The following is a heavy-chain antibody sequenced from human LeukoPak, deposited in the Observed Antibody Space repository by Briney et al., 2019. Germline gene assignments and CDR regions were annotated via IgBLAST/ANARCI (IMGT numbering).Heavy chain of an antibody. J-gene: IGHJ4*02. V-gene: IGHV5-51*01. D-gene: IGHD4-17*01. CDR2: IYPGDSDT. CDR3: ARGVPTTGTFYFDY. CDR1: GYRFTSYW. Sequence: GESLKISCKGSGYRFTSYWIGWVRQMPGEGLEWMGIIYPGDSDTRYSPSFQGQVTISADKSISTAYLQWGSLKASDTAMYYCARGVPTTGTFYFDYWGQGTLVTVSS.